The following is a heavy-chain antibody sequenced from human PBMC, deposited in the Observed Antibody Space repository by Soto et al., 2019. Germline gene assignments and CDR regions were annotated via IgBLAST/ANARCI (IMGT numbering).Heavy chain of an antibody. CDR2: FSAYNGNT. V-gene: IGHV1-18*01. Sequence: QVQLVQSGAAVKKPGASVKVSCKASGYTFTSYGITWVRQAPGQGLEWMGWFSAYNGNTNYAQKLQGRVTITTDTSTSTVYMELRSMRSDYTAVYYCARLLGYSSLDYWGQGTLVTVSS. CDR3: ARLLGYSSLDY. D-gene: IGHD6-13*01. J-gene: IGHJ4*02. CDR1: GYTFTSYG.